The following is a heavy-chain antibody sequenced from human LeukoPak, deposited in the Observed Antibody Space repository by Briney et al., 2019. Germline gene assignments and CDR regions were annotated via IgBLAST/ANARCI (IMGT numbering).Heavy chain of an antibody. CDR3: ARGIRYSSSWYRTNWFDP. J-gene: IGHJ5*02. CDR2: IIPIFGTA. Sequence: ASVKVSCKASGGTFSSYAISWVRQAPGQGLEWMGGIIPIFGTANYAQKFRGRVTITADESTSTAYMELSSLRSEDTAVYYCARGIRYSSSWYRTNWFDPWGQGTLVTVSS. CDR1: GGTFSSYA. V-gene: IGHV1-69*13. D-gene: IGHD6-13*01.